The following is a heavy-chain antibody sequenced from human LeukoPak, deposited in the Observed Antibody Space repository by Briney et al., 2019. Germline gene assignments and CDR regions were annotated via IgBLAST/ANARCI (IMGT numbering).Heavy chain of an antibody. CDR2: IYYGGST. V-gene: IGHV4-59*08. Sequence: SETLSLTCAVSGGSISSYYWSWLRQPPGKGLEWIGYIYYGGSTNYNPSLKSRVTISVDTSKNQFSLKLSSVTAADTAVYYCARNTAALSHTTIWGQGTLVTVSS. CDR3: ARNTAALSHTTI. CDR1: GGSISSYY. D-gene: IGHD6-13*01. J-gene: IGHJ4*02.